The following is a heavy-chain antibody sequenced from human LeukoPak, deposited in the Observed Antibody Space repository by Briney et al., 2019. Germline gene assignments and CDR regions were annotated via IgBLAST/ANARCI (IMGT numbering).Heavy chain of an antibody. CDR1: GGSISSGNYY. Sequence: TSETLSLTCTVSGGSISSGNYYWSWIRQPPGKGLEWIGYIYYSGSTNYNPSLKSRVTISVDTSKNQFSLKLSSVTAADTAVYYCARDCSGGSCSDVLTPGAFDIWGQGTMVTVSS. CDR3: ARDCSGGSCSDVLTPGAFDI. J-gene: IGHJ3*02. D-gene: IGHD2-15*01. V-gene: IGHV4-61*01. CDR2: IYYSGST.